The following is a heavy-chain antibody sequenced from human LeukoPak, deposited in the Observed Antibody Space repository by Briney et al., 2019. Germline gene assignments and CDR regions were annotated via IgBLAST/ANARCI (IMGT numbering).Heavy chain of an antibody. CDR3: AKDPNATPYYYYMDV. CDR2: IRYDGSNK. V-gene: IGHV3-30*02. CDR1: GFTFSAYG. Sequence: GGSLRLSCAASGFTFSAYGIHWVRQAPGKGLEWVAFIRYDGSNKYYADSVKGRFTISRDNSKNTLYLQMNSLRAEDTAVYYCAKDPNATPYYYYMDVWGKGTTVTISS. J-gene: IGHJ6*03. D-gene: IGHD1-1*01.